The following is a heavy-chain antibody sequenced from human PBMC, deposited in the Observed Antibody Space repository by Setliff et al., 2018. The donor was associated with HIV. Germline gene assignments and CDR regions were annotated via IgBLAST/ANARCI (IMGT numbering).Heavy chain of an antibody. CDR3: ARGPTTSWYYFDY. CDR2: IYTSVNT. D-gene: IGHD2-2*01. J-gene: IGHJ4*02. V-gene: IGHV4-4*07. CDR1: GGPISSYY. Sequence: SETLSLTCTVSGGPISSYYWSWIRQPAGKGLEWIGRIYTSVNTNYNPSLKSRVTMSLDTSKNQFSLKLSSVTAADTAVYYCARGPTTSWYYFDYWGQGTLVTVSS.